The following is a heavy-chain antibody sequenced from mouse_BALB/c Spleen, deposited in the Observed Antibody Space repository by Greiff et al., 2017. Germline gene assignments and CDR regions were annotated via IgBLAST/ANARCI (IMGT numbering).Heavy chain of an antibody. CDR1: GFTFSSYA. CDR3: ARQEGPLDY. V-gene: IGHV5-6-5*01. D-gene: IGHD3-3*01. Sequence: DVHLVESGGGLVKPGGSLKLSCAASGFTFSSYAMSWVRQTPEKRLEWVASISSGGSTYYPDSVKGRFTISRDNARNILYLQMSSLRSEDTAMYYCARQEGPLDYWGQGTTLTVSS. CDR2: ISSGGST. J-gene: IGHJ2*01.